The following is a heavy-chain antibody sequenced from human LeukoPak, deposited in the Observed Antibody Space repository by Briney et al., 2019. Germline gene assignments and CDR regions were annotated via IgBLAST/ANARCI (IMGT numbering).Heavy chain of an antibody. CDR2: ISSSGSTI. CDR3: ARPAGPCSSTRCYYYYGMDV. J-gene: IGHJ6*04. D-gene: IGHD2-2*01. Sequence: PGGSLRLSCAASGFTFSDYYMSWIRQAPGKGLEWVSYISSSGSTIYYADSVKGRFTISRDSSKNTLYLQMNSLRAEDTAVYYCARPAGPCSSTRCYYYYGMDVWGKGTTVTVSS. V-gene: IGHV3-11*01. CDR1: GFTFSDYY.